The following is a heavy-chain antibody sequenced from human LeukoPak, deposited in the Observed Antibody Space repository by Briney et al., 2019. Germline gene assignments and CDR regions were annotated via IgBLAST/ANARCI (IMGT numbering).Heavy chain of an antibody. V-gene: IGHV1-2*02. D-gene: IGHD3-22*01. CDR1: GYTFTGYY. Sequence: ASVKVSCKASGYTFTGYYMHWVRQAPGQGLEWMGWIKVNSGGTNYAQKFQGGVTMTRDTSISTAYMELSRLRSDDTAVYYCARGDAPTYYYDTSGYSVGDYWGQGSLVTVSS. J-gene: IGHJ4*02. CDR3: ARGDAPTYYYDTSGYSVGDY. CDR2: IKVNSGGT.